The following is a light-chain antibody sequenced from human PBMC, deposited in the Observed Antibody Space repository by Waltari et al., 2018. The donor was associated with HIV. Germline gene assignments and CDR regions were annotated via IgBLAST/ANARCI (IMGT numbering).Light chain of an antibody. Sequence: SVLTQPPSASGTPGPRVTISCSGSSSNIGSNAVNWYQQFPGTSPKLLIYSTNPRPSGVPDRFSASRSATSASLAISGLQSEDEADYYCAAWDDSLNGVVFGGGTKLTVL. CDR3: AAWDDSLNGVV. J-gene: IGLJ3*02. CDR2: STN. V-gene: IGLV1-44*01. CDR1: SSNIGSNA.